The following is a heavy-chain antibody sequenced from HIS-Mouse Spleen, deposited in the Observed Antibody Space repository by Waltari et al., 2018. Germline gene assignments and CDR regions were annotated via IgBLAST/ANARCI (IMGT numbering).Heavy chain of an antibody. CDR1: GGSISSSSYY. J-gene: IGHJ4*02. D-gene: IGHD1-1*01. V-gene: IGHV4-39*07. CDR2: IYYSGST. Sequence: QLQLQESGPGLVKPSETLSLTCTVSGGSISSSSYYWGWIRQPPGKGLEGIGSIYYSGSTDYNPSLKSRVTISVDTSKNQFSLKLSSVTAADTAVYYCARDPRWNDGIDYWGQGTLVTVSS. CDR3: ARDPRWNDGIDY.